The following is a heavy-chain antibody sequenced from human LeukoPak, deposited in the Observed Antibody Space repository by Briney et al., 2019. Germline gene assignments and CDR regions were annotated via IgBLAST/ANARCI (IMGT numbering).Heavy chain of an antibody. J-gene: IGHJ4*02. CDR3: ARHDYVWGSYRSPTDY. CDR2: INPNSGGT. CDR1: GYTFTSYY. V-gene: IGHV1-2*02. D-gene: IGHD3-16*02. Sequence: ASVKVSCKASGYTFTSYYMHWVRQAPGQGLEWMGWINPNSGGTNYAQKFQGRVTMTRDTSISTAYMELSRLRSDDTAVYYCARHDYVWGSYRSPTDYWGQGTLVTVSS.